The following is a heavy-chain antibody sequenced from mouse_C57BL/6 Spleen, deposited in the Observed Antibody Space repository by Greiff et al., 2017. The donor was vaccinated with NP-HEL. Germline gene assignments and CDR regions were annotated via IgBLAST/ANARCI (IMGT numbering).Heavy chain of an antibody. CDR1: GYTFTSYW. CDR2: IHPNSGST. CDR3: ARSSYDSYGYFDV. Sequence: QVQLQQSGAELVKPGASVKLSCKASGYTFTSYWMHWVKQRPGQGLEWIGMIHPNSGSTNYNEKFKSKATLTVDKSSSTAYMQLSSLTSEDSAVYYCARSSYDSYGYFDVWGTGTTVTVSS. D-gene: IGHD2-4*01. J-gene: IGHJ1*03. V-gene: IGHV1-64*01.